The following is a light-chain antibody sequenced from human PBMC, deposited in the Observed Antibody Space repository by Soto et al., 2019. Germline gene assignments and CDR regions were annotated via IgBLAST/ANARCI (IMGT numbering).Light chain of an antibody. Sequence: QSALTQPPSVSAAPGQKVTISCSGSSSNIGNNYVSWYQQLPGTAPKLLIYDNNKRPSGIPDRFSGSKSGTSATLGITGLQTGDEADYYCGTWDSSLISGVFGGGTKLTVL. CDR3: GTWDSSLISGV. CDR1: SSNIGNNY. CDR2: DNN. V-gene: IGLV1-51*01. J-gene: IGLJ2*01.